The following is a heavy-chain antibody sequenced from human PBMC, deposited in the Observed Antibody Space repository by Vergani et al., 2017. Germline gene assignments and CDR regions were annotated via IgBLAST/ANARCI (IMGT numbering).Heavy chain of an antibody. CDR1: GDSVSSDSTT. V-gene: IGHV6-1*01. D-gene: IGHD4-17*01. J-gene: IGHJ4*02. Sequence: QVQLRQSGPGLVKPSQTLSLTCAISGDSVSSDSTTWNWIRQSPSRGLELLGRTFYRSKWFNDYAVSVNSRITINPDTSKNQFSLQLNSVTPEDTAVYYCARALMTTMRTVTCDYWGQGTLVTVSA. CDR3: ARALMTTMRTVTCDY. CDR2: TFYRSKWFN.